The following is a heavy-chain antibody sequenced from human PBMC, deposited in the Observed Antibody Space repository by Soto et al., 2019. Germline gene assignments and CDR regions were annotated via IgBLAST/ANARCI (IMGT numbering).Heavy chain of an antibody. CDR2: IYSEDYT. CDR1: GFTFSSCA. V-gene: IGHV3-66*01. Sequence: GGSLRLXCAASGFTFSSCAMGWVRQAPGKGRGGGSIIYSEDYTYYADSVKGRFTISRDNSRNTLYLQMSSLRAEETAVYSCAKRRYCPSTTCFDYWGQGTLVTVSS. D-gene: IGHD2-2*01. CDR3: AKRRYCPSTTCFDY. J-gene: IGHJ4*01.